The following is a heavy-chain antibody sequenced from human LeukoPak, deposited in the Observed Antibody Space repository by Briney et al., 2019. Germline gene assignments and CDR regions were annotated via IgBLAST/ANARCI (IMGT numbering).Heavy chain of an antibody. J-gene: IGHJ6*03. CDR2: ISYDGSNK. CDR3: AKSVVSSWLYYYYHYMEV. D-gene: IGHD6-13*01. CDR1: GFTFSSYA. V-gene: IGHV3-30*18. Sequence: GGSLRLSCAASGFTFSSYAMHWVRQAPGKGLEWVAVISYDGSNKYYADSVKGRFTISRDNSKNTLYLQMNSLRAEDTAVYYCAKSVVSSWLYYYYHYMEVWGKGTTVTVSS.